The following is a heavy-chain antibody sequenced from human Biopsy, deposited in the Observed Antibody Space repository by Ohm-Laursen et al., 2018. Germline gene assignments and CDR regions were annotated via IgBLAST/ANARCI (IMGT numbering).Heavy chain of an antibody. D-gene: IGHD2-8*01. CDR2: INCKTGAT. CDR1: SYTFTDYN. CDR3: ARDPLNGHKHFDY. J-gene: IGHJ4*02. V-gene: IGHV1-2*02. Sequence: ATVKISCKASSYTFTDYNIHWMRQAPGQGLEWLGYINCKTGATNYAQKFQGTVTMTRDASISTAYLALGSLRSADTAIYYCARDPLNGHKHFDYWGQGSLVTVSS.